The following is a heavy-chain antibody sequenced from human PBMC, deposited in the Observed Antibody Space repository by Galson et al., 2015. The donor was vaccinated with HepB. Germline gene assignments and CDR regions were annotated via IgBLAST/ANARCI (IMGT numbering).Heavy chain of an antibody. CDR1: GFTFNTYS. CDR3: ARGGLLWTAPGTRLGY. V-gene: IGHV3-48*02. CDR2: ISSSSDTM. J-gene: IGHJ4*02. D-gene: IGHD6-13*01. Sequence: SLRLSCAASGFTFNTYSMNWVRQAPGKGLEWVSYISSSSDTMYYADSVKGRFTISRDNAKNSLFLQMNSLRDDDAAVYYCARGGLLWTAPGTRLGYWGQGTLVTVSS.